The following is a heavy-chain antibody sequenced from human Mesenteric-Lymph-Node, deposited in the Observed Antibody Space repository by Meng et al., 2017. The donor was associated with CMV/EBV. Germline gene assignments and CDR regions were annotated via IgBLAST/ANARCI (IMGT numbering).Heavy chain of an antibody. CDR1: HYFIRSGYY. CDR3: AKRWKLSGHFDA. J-gene: IGHJ4*02. CDR2: IHQSGST. Sequence: AETLSLTCTVSHYFIRSGYYWGWIRQPPGKGLEWIGNIHQSGSTYYNPSLKSRLTISVDTSENQFSLKLTSVTAADTAVYYCAKRWKLSGHFDAWGRGTLVTVSS. V-gene: IGHV4-38-2*02. D-gene: IGHD2-15*01.